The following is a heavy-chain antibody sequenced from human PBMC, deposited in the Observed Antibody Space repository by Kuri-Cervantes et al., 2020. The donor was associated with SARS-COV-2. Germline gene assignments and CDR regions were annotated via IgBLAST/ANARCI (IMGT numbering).Heavy chain of an antibody. J-gene: IGHJ5*02. CDR2: IYTSGST. Sequence: SETLSLTCTVSGGSISSSSYYWGWIRQPAGKGLEWIGRIYTSGSTNYIPSLKSRVTISVDTSKNQFSLKLSSVTAADTAVYYCASGGAVAGEPWGQGTLVTVSS. CDR3: ASGGAVAGEP. D-gene: IGHD6-19*01. V-gene: IGHV4-61*02. CDR1: GGSISSSSYY.